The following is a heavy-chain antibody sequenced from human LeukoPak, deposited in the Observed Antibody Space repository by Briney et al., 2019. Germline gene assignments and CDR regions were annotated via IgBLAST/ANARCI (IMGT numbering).Heavy chain of an antibody. CDR3: ARVVVTAIRAFDI. CDR2: FFYTGNT. J-gene: IGHJ3*02. D-gene: IGHD2-21*02. Sequence: PSQTLSLTCAVSGGSISSGSYSWGWIRQPPGKGLEWIGYFFYTGNTYYNASLKSRVTISVDTSKNQFSLKVSSVTAADTAVYYCARVVVTAIRAFDIWGQGTMVTVSS. CDR1: GGSISSGSYS. V-gene: IGHV4-30-4*07.